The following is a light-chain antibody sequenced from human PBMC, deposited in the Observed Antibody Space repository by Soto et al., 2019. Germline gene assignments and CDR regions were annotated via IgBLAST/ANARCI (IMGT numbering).Light chain of an antibody. CDR1: QSVSRSN. V-gene: IGKV3-20*01. Sequence: ELVLTQSPDTLSLSPGERATVSCRASQSVSRSNLAWYQNKPGQAPRLLIYGTSNRATGIPERFTGSGSGTDLTLTISSLEPEDFAVYYCEQYGSSPPSITFGQGTRLEIK. CDR3: EQYGSSPPSIT. CDR2: GTS. J-gene: IGKJ5*01.